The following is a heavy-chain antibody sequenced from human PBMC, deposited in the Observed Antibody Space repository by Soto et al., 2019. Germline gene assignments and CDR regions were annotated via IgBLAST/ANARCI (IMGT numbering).Heavy chain of an antibody. J-gene: IGHJ4*02. D-gene: IGHD6-19*01. V-gene: IGHV4-59*01. CDR3: ARGWQQWLASGFDY. CDR2: VDYTGST. Sequence: WTWIRQPPGKVLEWIGYVDYTGSTNYNPSLKSRVTISVDTFKNQFSLKLSSVTAADTAVYYCARGWQQWLASGFDYWGQGTLVTVAS.